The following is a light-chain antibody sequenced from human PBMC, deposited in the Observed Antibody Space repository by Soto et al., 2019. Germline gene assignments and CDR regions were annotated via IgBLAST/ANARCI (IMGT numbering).Light chain of an antibody. J-gene: IGKJ1*01. CDR2: GAS. CDR1: QSVSSSY. Sequence: EIVLTQSPGTLSLSPGERATLSCRASQSVSSSYLAWYQQKPGQAPRLLIYGASSRATGITDRFSGSGSGTHFTLTISRLEPEDFAVYYCQQYGSSPPTFGQGTKVEIK. CDR3: QQYGSSPPT. V-gene: IGKV3-20*01.